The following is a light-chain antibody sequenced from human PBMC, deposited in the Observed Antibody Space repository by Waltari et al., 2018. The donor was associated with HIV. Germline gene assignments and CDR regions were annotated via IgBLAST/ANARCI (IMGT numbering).Light chain of an antibody. CDR2: STS. V-gene: IGLV1-44*01. CDR3: ASWDDTLGVV. CDR1: PSNIGNNS. Sequence: QSVLTQPPSASGTPGQRVTISCSGSPSNIGNNSVNWYQQFPGSPPNLLLYSTSQRPLGVPDSFSGSKSGSSASLAISGPQADDEAHYYCASWDDTLGVVFGGGTTLTVL. J-gene: IGLJ2*01.